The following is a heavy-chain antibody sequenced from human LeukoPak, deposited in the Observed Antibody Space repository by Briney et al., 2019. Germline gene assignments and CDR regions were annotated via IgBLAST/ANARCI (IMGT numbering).Heavy chain of an antibody. CDR2: LSPFSGDT. CDR1: GYTFSSYG. V-gene: IGHV1-18*01. CDR3: ARVAESGWFFQN. Sequence: ASVRVSCKTSGYTFSSYGISWARQAPGQGLEWVAMLSPFSGDTSSAQSLQGRVTVTKDTSTSTAYMELRSLRSDDTAVYYCARVAESGWFFQNWGQGTLVTVSS. D-gene: IGHD2-15*01. J-gene: IGHJ1*01.